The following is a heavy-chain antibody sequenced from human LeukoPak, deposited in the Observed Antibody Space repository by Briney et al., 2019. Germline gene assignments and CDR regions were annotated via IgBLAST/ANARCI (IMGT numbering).Heavy chain of an antibody. D-gene: IGHD7-27*01. CDR3: ARDLNWETY. V-gene: IGHV3-48*04. CDR2: ISSSSSTI. J-gene: IGHJ4*02. Sequence: GGSLRLSCATSGFTFISDSMSWVRQAPGKGLEWVSYISSSSSTIYYADSVKGRFTISRDNAKNSLYLQMNSLRAEDTAVYYCARDLNWETYWGQGTLVSVSS. CDR1: GFTFISDS.